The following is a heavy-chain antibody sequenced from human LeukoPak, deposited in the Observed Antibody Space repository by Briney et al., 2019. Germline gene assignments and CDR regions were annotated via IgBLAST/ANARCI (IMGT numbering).Heavy chain of an antibody. J-gene: IGHJ4*02. CDR1: GFTFSSYS. CDR3: ARDSLSIAVLVDY. CDR2: ISSSSSYI. Sequence: TGGSLRLSCAASGFTFSSYSMNWVRQAPGKGLEWVSSISSSSSYIYYADSVKGRFTISRDNAKNSLYLQMNSLRAEDTAVYYCARDSLSIAVLVDYWGQGTLVTVSS. D-gene: IGHD6-19*01. V-gene: IGHV3-21*01.